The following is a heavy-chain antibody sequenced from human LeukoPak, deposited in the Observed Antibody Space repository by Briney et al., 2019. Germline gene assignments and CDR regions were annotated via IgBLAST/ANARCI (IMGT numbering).Heavy chain of an antibody. CDR2: ISSSSSYI. D-gene: IGHD3-10*01. CDR3: AREDSYYYGSGSYPFDY. V-gene: IGHV3-21*01. Sequence: GGSLRLSCAASGFTFSSYSMNWVRQAPGKGLEWVSSISSSSSYIYYADSVKGRFTISRDNAKNSLYLQMNSLRAEDTAVYYCAREDSYYYGSGSYPFDYWGQGTLVTVSS. CDR1: GFTFSSYS. J-gene: IGHJ4*02.